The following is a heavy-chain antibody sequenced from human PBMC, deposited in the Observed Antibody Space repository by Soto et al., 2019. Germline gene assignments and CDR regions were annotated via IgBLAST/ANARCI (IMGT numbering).Heavy chain of an antibody. V-gene: IGHV3-21*01. CDR2: ISSSSSYI. J-gene: IGHJ2*01. CDR3: ARQYSSSRPFDL. Sequence: PGGSLRLSCAASGFTFSRYSMNWVGQAPGKGLEWVSSISSSSSYIYYADSVKGRFTISRDNANNSLYLQMNSLRAEVTAVYYCARQYSSSRPFDLWRRGALFTVSS. CDR1: GFTFSRYS. D-gene: IGHD6-6*01.